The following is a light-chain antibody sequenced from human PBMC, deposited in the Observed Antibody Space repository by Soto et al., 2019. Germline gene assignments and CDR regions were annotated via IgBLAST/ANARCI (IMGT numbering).Light chain of an antibody. Sequence: EIVMTQSQATLSVSPGERATLSCRASQSVSSNLAWYQQKPGQAPRLLIYGASTRATGIPARFSGSGSGTEFTLTISSLQYEDFAVYYCQQYNNWPPWTFGQGTKVEIK. J-gene: IGKJ1*01. V-gene: IGKV3-15*01. CDR2: GAS. CDR3: QQYNNWPPWT. CDR1: QSVSSN.